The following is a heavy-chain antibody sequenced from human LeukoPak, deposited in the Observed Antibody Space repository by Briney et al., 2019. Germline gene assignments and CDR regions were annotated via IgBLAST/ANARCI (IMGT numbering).Heavy chain of an antibody. CDR1: GCSISSSNW. CDR2: IYHSGST. Sequence: PSETLSLTCAVSGCSISSSNWWSWVRQPPGKGLEWIGEIYHSGSTNYNPSLKSRVTISVDKSKNQFSLKLSSVTAADTTVYYCARMGYCSSTSCYYGAFDIWGQGTMVTVSS. J-gene: IGHJ3*02. V-gene: IGHV4-4*02. D-gene: IGHD2-2*01. CDR3: ARMGYCSSTSCYYGAFDI.